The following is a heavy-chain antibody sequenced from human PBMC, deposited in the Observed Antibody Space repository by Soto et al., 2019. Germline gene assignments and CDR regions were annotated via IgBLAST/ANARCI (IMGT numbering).Heavy chain of an antibody. CDR2: IKQDGSEK. CDR1: GFTFSSYW. Sequence: EVQLVESGGGLVQPGGSLRLSCEASGFTFSSYWMSWVRQAPGKGLEWVANIKQDGSEKYYVDSVKGGFTISRDNAKNSLYLQMNRLRAEDTAVYYCAREGGSSWLYYYYYGMDVWGQGTTVTVSS. D-gene: IGHD6-13*01. V-gene: IGHV3-7*01. CDR3: AREGGSSWLYYYYYGMDV. J-gene: IGHJ6*02.